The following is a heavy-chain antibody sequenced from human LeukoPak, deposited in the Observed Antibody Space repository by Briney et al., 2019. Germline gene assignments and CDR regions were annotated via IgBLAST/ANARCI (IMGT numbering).Heavy chain of an antibody. CDR2: IIPIFGTA. CDR3: ARTEDYYDSSGYFY. D-gene: IGHD3-22*01. Sequence: ASVKVSCKTSGGTFSSYAISWVRQAPGRGLEWMGRIIPIFGTANYAQKFQGRVTITTDESTSTAYMELSSLRSEDTAVYYCARTEDYYDSSGYFYWGQGTLVTVSS. V-gene: IGHV1-69*05. CDR1: GGTFSSYA. J-gene: IGHJ4*02.